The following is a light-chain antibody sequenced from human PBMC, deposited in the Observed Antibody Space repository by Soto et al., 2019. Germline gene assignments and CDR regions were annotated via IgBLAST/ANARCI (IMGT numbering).Light chain of an antibody. CDR1: QTISSW. V-gene: IGKV1-5*03. CDR3: PHDTVYSEA. J-gene: IGKJ1*01. CDR2: KAS. Sequence: DMQRIQNPSTLSGSVGDRVTITCRASQTISSWFPWYPQKPGKAPTLLIYKASTLKSGVPSRFSGSGSGTEFTLTIICRQANDVAPYFCPHDTVYSEALGQGTKVDIK.